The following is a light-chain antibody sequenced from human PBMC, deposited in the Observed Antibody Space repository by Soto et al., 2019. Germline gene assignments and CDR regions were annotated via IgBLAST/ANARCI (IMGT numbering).Light chain of an antibody. J-gene: IGKJ5*01. Sequence: EIVLTQSPATLSLSPGERATLSCRASQNILSNLAWYQQKPGQAPRLLIDGASTRATGIPARFSGSGSGTEFTLTISSLQSEDFEIYYCQQYNNWPITFGQGTRLEIK. CDR3: QQYNNWPIT. CDR1: QNILSN. CDR2: GAS. V-gene: IGKV3-15*01.